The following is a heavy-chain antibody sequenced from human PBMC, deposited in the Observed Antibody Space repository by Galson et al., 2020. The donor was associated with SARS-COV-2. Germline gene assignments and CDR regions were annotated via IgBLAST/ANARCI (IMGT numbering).Heavy chain of an antibody. Sequence: ETSETLSLTCTVSGGSISSGGYYWRWIRQHPGKGLEWIGYIYYSGSTYYNTTLKSRVTISVDTSKNQFSLKLSSVTAADTAVYYCARGSSGYLHHDVFDIWGQGTMVTVS. CDR3: ARGSSGYLHHDVFDI. D-gene: IGHD3-22*01. CDR2: IYYSGST. V-gene: IGHV4-31*03. CDR1: GGSISSGGYY. J-gene: IGHJ3*02.